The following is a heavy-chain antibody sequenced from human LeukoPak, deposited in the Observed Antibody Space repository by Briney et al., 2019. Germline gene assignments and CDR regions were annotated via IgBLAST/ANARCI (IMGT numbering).Heavy chain of an antibody. D-gene: IGHD1-26*01. Sequence: GGSLRLSCAASGFTFSDYYMTWIRQAPGKGLEWVSYISSSGSTIYYADSVKGRFTMSRDNVKNSLYLQMNSLRAGDTAVYYCAAESGSYDDASDIWGQGTMVTVSS. CDR3: AAESGSYDDASDI. CDR2: ISSSGSTI. CDR1: GFTFSDYY. V-gene: IGHV3-11*04. J-gene: IGHJ3*02.